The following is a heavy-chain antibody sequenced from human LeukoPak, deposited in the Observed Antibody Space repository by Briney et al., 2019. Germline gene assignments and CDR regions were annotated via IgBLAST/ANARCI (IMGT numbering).Heavy chain of an antibody. CDR3: ASGPWGRRDY. Sequence: PSETLSLTCGVYGGSFSAYYWSWIRQPPGKGLEWIGEIYHSGSTNYIPSLKSRVTISVDTSKNQFSLKLSSVTAADTAVYYCASGPWGRRDYWGQGTLVTVSS. CDR1: GGSFSAYY. CDR2: IYHSGST. D-gene: IGHD3-16*01. V-gene: IGHV4-34*01. J-gene: IGHJ4*02.